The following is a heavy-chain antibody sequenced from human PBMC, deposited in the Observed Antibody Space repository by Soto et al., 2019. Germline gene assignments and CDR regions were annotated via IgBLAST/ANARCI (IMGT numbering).Heavy chain of an antibody. CDR2: INPSGGRT. V-gene: IGHV1-46*01. D-gene: IGHD2-15*01. CDR1: GYTFTSYY. J-gene: IGHJ5*02. Sequence: ASVKVSCKASGYTFTSYYMHWVRQAPGQGLEWMGIINPSGGRTGYAQKSQGRVTMTRATSTSTVYMELGSLRSEDTAVYYWARNEYCSGGSCYGFDPWGQGTLVTVSS. CDR3: ARNEYCSGGSCYGFDP.